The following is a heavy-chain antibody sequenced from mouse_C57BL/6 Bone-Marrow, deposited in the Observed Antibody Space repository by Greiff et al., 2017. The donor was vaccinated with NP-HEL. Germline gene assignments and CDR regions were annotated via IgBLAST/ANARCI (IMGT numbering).Heavy chain of an antibody. CDR1: GYTFTSYW. Sequence: QVQLQQPGAELVMPGASVKLSCKASGYTFTSYWMHWVKQRPGQGLEWIGEIDPSDSYTNYNQKFKGKSTLTVDKSSSTAYLQISILTSEDSSVYYCAREGDYWGQGTTLTVSS. CDR3: AREGDY. V-gene: IGHV1-69*01. J-gene: IGHJ2*01. CDR2: IDPSDSYT.